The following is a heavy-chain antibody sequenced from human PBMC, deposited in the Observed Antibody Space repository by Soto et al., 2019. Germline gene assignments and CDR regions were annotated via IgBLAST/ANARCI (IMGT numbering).Heavy chain of an antibody. J-gene: IGHJ6*04. V-gene: IGHV1-69*08. CDR1: GGTFGRYT. CDR2: IIPILETA. D-gene: IGHD3-10*01. CDR3: ARGGKLGGDLDV. Sequence: QVQLVQSGAEVKKPGSSVKVSCKASGGTFGRYTLSWVRQAPGQGLEWMGWIIPILETANYARRLQGRLTITADTSTGTAYMDLSGLKSDDTCVYYCARGGKLGGDLDVWGKGTLVTVSS.